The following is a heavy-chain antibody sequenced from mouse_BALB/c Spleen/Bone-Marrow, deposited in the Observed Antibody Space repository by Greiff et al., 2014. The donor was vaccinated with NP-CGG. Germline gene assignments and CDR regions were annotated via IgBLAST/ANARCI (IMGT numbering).Heavy chain of an antibody. CDR1: GFSFSDYY. V-gene: IGHV5-12*02. D-gene: IGHD1-1*01. CDR3: ARLGDYSYFDY. CDR2: ISNGGGST. Sequence: EVMLVEPGGGLVQPGGSLKLSCATSGFSFSDYYMYWIRQTPEKRLEWVAYISNGGGSTYYPDTVKGRFTISRDNAKNTLYLQMSRLKSEDTAMYYCARLGDYSYFDYWGQGTTLTVSS. J-gene: IGHJ2*01.